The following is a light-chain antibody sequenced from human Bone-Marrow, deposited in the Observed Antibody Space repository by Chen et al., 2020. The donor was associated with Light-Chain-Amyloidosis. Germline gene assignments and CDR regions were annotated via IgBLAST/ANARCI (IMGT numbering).Light chain of an antibody. J-gene: IGLJ2*01. CDR1: DLPTEY. Sequence: SSELTQPPSVSVSPVQTARITCSGDDLPTEYAYWYQQKPGQAPVLVIHRETERPSGISERFSGSSSGTTATLTISGVQAEDEADYHCQSADSSGTYEVIVGGGTKLTVL. V-gene: IGLV3-25*03. CDR3: QSADSSGTYEVI. CDR2: RET.